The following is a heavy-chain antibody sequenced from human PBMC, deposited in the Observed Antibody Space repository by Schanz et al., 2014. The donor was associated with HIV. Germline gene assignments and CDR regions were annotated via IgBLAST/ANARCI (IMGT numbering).Heavy chain of an antibody. D-gene: IGHD2-8*01. Sequence: QVQLVQSGAEVKKPGASVKVSCKASGGTFSSYGINWVRQAPGQGLEWMGWISGYIGNTNYAQNLQGRVTMTADTFTSTAYMELSSLTSEDTAVYYCARGARDCTNGVCGGYYFDYWGQGTLVTVSS. V-gene: IGHV1-18*01. CDR2: ISGYIGNT. J-gene: IGHJ4*02. CDR1: GGTFSSYG. CDR3: ARGARDCTNGVCGGYYFDY.